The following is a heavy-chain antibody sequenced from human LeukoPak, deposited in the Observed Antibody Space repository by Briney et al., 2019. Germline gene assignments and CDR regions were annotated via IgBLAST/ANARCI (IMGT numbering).Heavy chain of an antibody. CDR3: ARDRPGYSSGWYSDY. CDR2: INPNSGGT. D-gene: IGHD6-19*01. J-gene: IGHJ4*02. Sequence: AASVKVSCKASGYTFTGYYMHWVRQAPGQGLEWMGWINPNSGGTNYAQKFQGRVTMTRDTSISTAYMELSRLRSDDTAVYYCARDRPGYSSGWYSDYWGQGTLVTVSS. CDR1: GYTFTGYY. V-gene: IGHV1-2*02.